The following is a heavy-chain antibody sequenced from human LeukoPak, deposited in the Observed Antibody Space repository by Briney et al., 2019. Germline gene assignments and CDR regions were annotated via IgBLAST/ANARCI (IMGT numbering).Heavy chain of an antibody. D-gene: IGHD3-22*01. CDR2: ISYDGSNK. CDR3: ARDENDSSGYLTFDY. J-gene: IGHJ4*02. V-gene: IGHV3-30-3*01. Sequence: GGSLRLSCAASGLTFSSYAMHWVRQAPGKGLEWVAVISYDGSNKYYADSVKGRFTISRDNSKNTPYLQMNSLRAEDTAVYYCARDENDSSGYLTFDYWGQGTLVTVSS. CDR1: GLTFSSYA.